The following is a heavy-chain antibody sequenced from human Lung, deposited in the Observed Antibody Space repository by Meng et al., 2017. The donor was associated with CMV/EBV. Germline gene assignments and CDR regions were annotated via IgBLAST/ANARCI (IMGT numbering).Heavy chain of an antibody. V-gene: IGHV4-34*01. CDR2: INHSGST. CDR1: GGSFSGYY. D-gene: IGHD3-3*01. J-gene: IGHJ5*02. Sequence: LXXAVYGGSFSGYYWSWIRQPPGKGLEWIGEINHSGSTNYNPSLKSRVTISVDTSKNQFSLKLSSVTAADTAVYYCARRLRFLEWLLYLGWFDPWGQGTXVTVSS. CDR3: ARRLRFLEWLLYLGWFDP.